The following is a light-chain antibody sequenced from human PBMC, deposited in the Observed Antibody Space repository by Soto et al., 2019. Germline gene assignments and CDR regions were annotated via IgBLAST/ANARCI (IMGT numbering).Light chain of an antibody. V-gene: IGKV1-39*01. CDR3: QQSYSTPPWT. CDR1: QSISSY. CDR2: AAS. J-gene: IGKJ1*01. Sequence: MTQSPATLSASVGDRVTITCRASQSISSYLNWYQQKPGKAPKLLIYAASSLQSGVPSRFSGSGSGTDFTLTISSLQPEDFATYYCQQSYSTPPWTFGQGTKVDIK.